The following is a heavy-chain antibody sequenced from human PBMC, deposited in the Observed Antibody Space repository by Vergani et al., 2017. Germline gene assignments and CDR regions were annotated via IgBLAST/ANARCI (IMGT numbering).Heavy chain of an antibody. V-gene: IGHV3-9*01. CDR2: ISWKSGSI. Sequence: DVQLVESGGGLVKPGRSLRLSCAASGFTFDDYAMHWVRHAPGKGLEWVSGISWKSGSIGNADSVKGRFTISRDTAKNSLYLQRNSRRAEDTAWYYCAKDSWYCSSTSCYTGGTTDYWGQGTLVTVSS. D-gene: IGHD2-2*02. CDR1: GFTFDDYA. J-gene: IGHJ4*02. CDR3: AKDSWYCSSTSCYTGGTTDY.